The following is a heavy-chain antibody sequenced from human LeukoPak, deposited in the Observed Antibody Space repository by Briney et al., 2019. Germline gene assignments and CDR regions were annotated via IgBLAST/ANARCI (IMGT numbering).Heavy chain of an antibody. CDR3: AKGPQLGVRFADY. CDR1: GFTFSSYA. Sequence: GGSLRLSCAASGFTFSSYAMNWVRQTPGKGLEWVSSISDSGASTYYADSVKGRFTISRDNSKNTLYLQMNSLRVEDTAVYYCAKGPQLGVRFADYWSQGTLVTVSS. V-gene: IGHV3-23*01. D-gene: IGHD3-3*01. CDR2: ISDSGAST. J-gene: IGHJ4*02.